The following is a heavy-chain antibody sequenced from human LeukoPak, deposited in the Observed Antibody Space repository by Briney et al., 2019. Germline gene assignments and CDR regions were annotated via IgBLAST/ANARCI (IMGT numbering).Heavy chain of an antibody. V-gene: IGHV1-18*04. CDR2: ISAYNGNT. CDR1: GYTFTGYY. D-gene: IGHD6-19*01. Sequence: ASVKVSCKASGYTFTGYYMHWVRQAPGQGLEWMGWISAYNGNTNYAQKLQGRVTMTTDTSTSTAYMELRSLRSDDTAEYYCARIAVAAPDAFDIWGQGTMVTVSS. CDR3: ARIAVAAPDAFDI. J-gene: IGHJ3*02.